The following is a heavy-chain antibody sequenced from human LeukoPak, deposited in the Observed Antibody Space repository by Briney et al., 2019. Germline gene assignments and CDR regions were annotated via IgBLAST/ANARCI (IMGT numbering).Heavy chain of an antibody. CDR3: ARDRYGDGVDY. J-gene: IGHJ4*02. V-gene: IGHV1-18*04. Sequence: EALVKVSCKASGYTFTSYGISWVRQAPGQGREGMGWISAYNGNTNYAQKLQGRVTMTTDTSTSTAYMELRSLRSDHPAVYYCARDRYGDGVDYWGQGTLVTVSS. D-gene: IGHD4-17*01. CDR1: GYTFTSYG. CDR2: ISAYNGNT.